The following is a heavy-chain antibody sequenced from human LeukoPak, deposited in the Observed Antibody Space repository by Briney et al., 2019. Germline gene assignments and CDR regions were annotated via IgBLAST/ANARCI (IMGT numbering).Heavy chain of an antibody. J-gene: IGHJ4*02. CDR3: AREGCSGGSCYGTVGIDH. V-gene: IGHV4-31*03. Sequence: PSETLSLTYTVSGGSISSGGYSWRWLRQFPGTGLEWLGYIYFTGITYYNPSLKSRATFSVDTSENEFSLSLRSVTAADTAVYYCAREGCSGGSCYGTVGIDHWGQGTLVTVSS. CDR2: IYFTGIT. CDR1: GGSISSGGYS. D-gene: IGHD2-15*01.